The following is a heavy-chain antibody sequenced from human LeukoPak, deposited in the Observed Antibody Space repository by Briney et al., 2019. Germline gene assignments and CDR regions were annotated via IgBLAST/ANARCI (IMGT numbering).Heavy chain of an antibody. D-gene: IGHD2-15*01. CDR1: GXSISSTTYY. V-gene: IGHV4-39*01. J-gene: IGHJ4*02. CDR3: ARHLLGYCSGGNCYYFDF. CDR2: SYYSGST. Sequence: SETLSLTCTVSGXSISSTTYYWGWIRQPPGTGLEWIGSSYYSGSTYYNPSLKSRVTISVDTSKNQFSLKLSSVTAADTAVYYCARHLLGYCSGGNCYYFDFWGQGTLVAVSS.